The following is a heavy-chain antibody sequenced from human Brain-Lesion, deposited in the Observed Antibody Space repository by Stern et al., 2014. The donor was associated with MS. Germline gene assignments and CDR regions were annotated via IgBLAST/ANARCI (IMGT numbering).Heavy chain of an antibody. CDR3: ARGTAMIFGANGLDV. V-gene: IGHV4-61*02. CDR2: IYTSGST. D-gene: IGHD3/OR15-3a*01. J-gene: IGHJ6*02. CDR1: GGSISSGSYS. Sequence: QVQLQESGPGLVKPSQALSLTCTVSGGSISSGSYSWTWIRQSAGKGLEWIGRIYTSGSTNYNLSFKSRTPISSDTAKNQFSLKVHSVTAADTAVYYCARGTAMIFGANGLDVWGQGTTVTVSS.